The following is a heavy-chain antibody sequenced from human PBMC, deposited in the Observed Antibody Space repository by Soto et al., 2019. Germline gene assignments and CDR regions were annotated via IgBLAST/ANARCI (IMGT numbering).Heavy chain of an antibody. V-gene: IGHV3-30-3*01. CDR2: ISYGGSNK. Sequence: GGSLRLSCAASGFTFSSYAMHWVRQAPGKGLEWVAVISYGGSNKYYADSVKGRFTISRDNSKNTLYLQMDSLRAEDTAVYYCARVGAEGPVDYWGQGTLVTVSS. J-gene: IGHJ4*02. CDR1: GFTFSSYA. CDR3: ARVGAEGPVDY.